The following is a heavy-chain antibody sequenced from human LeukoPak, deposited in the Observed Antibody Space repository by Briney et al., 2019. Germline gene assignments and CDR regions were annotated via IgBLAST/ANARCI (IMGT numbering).Heavy chain of an antibody. CDR3: AKDPSSGWLNAEYFQH. J-gene: IGHJ1*01. Sequence: GGSLRLSCAASGFTFSSYGMHWARQAPGKGLEWVAFIRYDGSNKYYADSVKGRFTISRDNSKNTLYLQMNSLRAEDTAVYYCAKDPSSGWLNAEYFQHWGQGTLVTVSS. CDR2: IRYDGSNK. D-gene: IGHD6-19*01. CDR1: GFTFSSYG. V-gene: IGHV3-30*02.